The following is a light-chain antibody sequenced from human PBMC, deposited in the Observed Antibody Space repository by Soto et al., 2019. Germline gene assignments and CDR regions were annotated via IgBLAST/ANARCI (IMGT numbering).Light chain of an antibody. CDR2: DVS. V-gene: IGLV2-14*01. CDR1: SSDVGGYNY. CDR3: TSYTSSGTLVV. J-gene: IGLJ2*01. Sequence: QSALTQPASVSGSPGQSITISCTGTSSDVGGYNYVSWYQQHPGKAPKLMIYDVSNRPSGVSNRFSGSKSRNTASLTISGLQAEDEADYYCTSYTSSGTLVVFGGGTKLALL.